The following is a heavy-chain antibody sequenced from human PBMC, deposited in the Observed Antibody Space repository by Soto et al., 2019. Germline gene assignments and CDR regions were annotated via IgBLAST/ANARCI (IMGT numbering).Heavy chain of an antibody. CDR2: IWYDGSNK. D-gene: IGHD3-22*01. CDR3: GAYYDSSGYPKSYYYYGMDV. CDR1: GFTFSSYG. Sequence: GVSLGLSCAASGFTFSSYGMHGVRQAPGKGLEWVAVIWYDGSNKYYADSVKGRFTISRDNSKNTLYLQMNSLRAEDTAVYYCGAYYDSSGYPKSYYYYGMDVWGQGTTVTVSS. V-gene: IGHV3-33*01. J-gene: IGHJ6*02.